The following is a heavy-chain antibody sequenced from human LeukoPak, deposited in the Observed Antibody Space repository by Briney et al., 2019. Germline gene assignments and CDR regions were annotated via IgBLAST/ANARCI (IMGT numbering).Heavy chain of an antibody. J-gene: IGHJ4*01. V-gene: IGHV4-4*07. CDR2: IYTSGST. D-gene: IGHD1-7*01. CDR1: GGSFSSYY. CDR3: AGGAPIIGYNWNYTAY. Sequence: SSTLSLTCTVSGGSFSSYYWSWIRQPAGKGLEWIGRIYTSGSTTYDPPLKSRVTMSVDTSKTHSSLMLRSMPAAYTAVYYCAGGAPIIGYNWNYTAYWGHGNLVSASS.